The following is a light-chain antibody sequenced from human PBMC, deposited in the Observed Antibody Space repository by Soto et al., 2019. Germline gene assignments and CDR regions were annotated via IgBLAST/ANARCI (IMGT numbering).Light chain of an antibody. CDR2: SNN. CDR1: SSNIGSNT. V-gene: IGLV1-44*01. J-gene: IGLJ2*01. Sequence: QLVLTQPPSASGTPGQRVTISCFGSSSNIGSNTVNWYQQLPGTAPKLLIYSNNQRPSGVPDRFSGSKSGTSASLAISGLQSEDEADYYCAAWGDSLNGPVFGGGTKLTVL. CDR3: AAWGDSLNGPV.